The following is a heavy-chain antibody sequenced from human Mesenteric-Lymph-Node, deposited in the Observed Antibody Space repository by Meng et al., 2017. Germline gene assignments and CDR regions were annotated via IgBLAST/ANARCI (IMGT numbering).Heavy chain of an antibody. CDR1: GGSFSGYY. Sequence: VQLQQWGAGLLKPSATLSLTCAVYGGSFSGYYWSWIRQPPGKGLEWIGEINHSGSTNYNPSLKSRVTISVDTSKNQFSLKLSSVTAADTAVYYCARGRGYGDYGSLYWGQGTLVTVSS. V-gene: IGHV4-34*01. CDR3: ARGRGYGDYGSLY. CDR2: INHSGST. D-gene: IGHD4-17*01. J-gene: IGHJ4*02.